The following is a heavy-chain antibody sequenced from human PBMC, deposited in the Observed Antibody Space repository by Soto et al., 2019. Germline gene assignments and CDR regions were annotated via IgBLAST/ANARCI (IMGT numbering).Heavy chain of an antibody. Sequence: PGGSLRLSCAASGFTSSSYGMHWVRQAPGKGLEWVAVIWYDGSNKYYADSVKGRFTISRDNSKNTLYLQMNSLRAEDTAVYYCARVRVNCSSTSCYSWDYYYGMDVWGQGTTVTVSS. CDR2: IWYDGSNK. D-gene: IGHD2-2*01. CDR1: GFTSSSYG. V-gene: IGHV3-33*01. CDR3: ARVRVNCSSTSCYSWDYYYGMDV. J-gene: IGHJ6*02.